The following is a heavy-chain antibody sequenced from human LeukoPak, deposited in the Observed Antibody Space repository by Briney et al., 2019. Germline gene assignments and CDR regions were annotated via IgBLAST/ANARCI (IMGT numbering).Heavy chain of an antibody. CDR1: GFTFSSYW. D-gene: IGHD2-15*01. CDR3: ARDLPWDYCSGNTCITTFDI. CDR2: IKPDVSET. Sequence: GGSLRLSCTASGFTFSSYWMTWVRQAPGKGLEWVANIKPDVSETFYGESVKGRFSISRDNAKNSVYLHMSSLRAEDTAVYYCARDLPWDYCSGNTCITTFDIWGQGTMVTVSS. V-gene: IGHV3-7*01. J-gene: IGHJ3*02.